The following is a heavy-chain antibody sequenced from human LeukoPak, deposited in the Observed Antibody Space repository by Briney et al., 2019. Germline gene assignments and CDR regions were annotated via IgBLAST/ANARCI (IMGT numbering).Heavy chain of an antibody. CDR3: ARQYCSGGSCYLTTDY. CDR2: ISSGSDYI. D-gene: IGHD2-15*01. CDR1: GFTFSSYS. Sequence: GGSLRLFCAASGFTFSSYSMDWVRQAPGKGLEWVSLISSGSDYIYYADSVKGRFTISRDNATNSLYLQMNSLRAEDTSVYYCARQYCSGGSCYLTTDYWGQGTLVTVSS. J-gene: IGHJ4*02. V-gene: IGHV3-21*01.